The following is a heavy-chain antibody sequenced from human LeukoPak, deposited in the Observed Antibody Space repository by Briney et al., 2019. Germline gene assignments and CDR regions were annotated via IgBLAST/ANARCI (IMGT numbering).Heavy chain of an antibody. CDR2: LNSDGSGT. Sequence: PGGSLRLSCAASGFTFSKYWMHWVRQAPGKGLVWVSRLNSDGSGTGYADSVKGRFTISRDNAKNTLYLQMNSLRVEDTAVYYCARSYDSSTVGAFDIWGQGTMVTVSS. CDR1: GFTFSKYW. CDR3: ARSYDSSTVGAFDI. D-gene: IGHD3-22*01. V-gene: IGHV3-74*01. J-gene: IGHJ3*02.